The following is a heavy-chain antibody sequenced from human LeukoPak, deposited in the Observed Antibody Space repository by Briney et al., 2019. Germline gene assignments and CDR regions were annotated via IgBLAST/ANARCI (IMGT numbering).Heavy chain of an antibody. V-gene: IGHV4-59*01. CDR2: VHQSGNT. CDR1: GVPFSSYY. Sequence: PSETLSLTCTISGVPFSSYYWSWIRQSPGKGLEWIGYVHQSGNTNSNPSPKSRVTISVDTSKNQFSLKLNSVTAADTAVYYCARDGGSYSRNWLDPWGRGTLVTVPS. J-gene: IGHJ5*02. D-gene: IGHD3-16*01. CDR3: ARDGGSYSRNWLDP.